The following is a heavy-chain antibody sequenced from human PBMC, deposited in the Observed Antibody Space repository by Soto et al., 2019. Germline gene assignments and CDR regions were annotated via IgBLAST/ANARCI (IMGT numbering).Heavy chain of an antibody. CDR1: GYTFTNYA. V-gene: IGHV1-18*01. CDR3: ARDFPPVDY. CDR2: ICAYNGNT. J-gene: IGHJ4*02. Sequence: QVQLVQSGAEVKKPGASVKVSCKASGYTFTNYAISWVRQAPGKGLEWMGCICAYNGNTNYAQKLRGRVIMTTDTSPRTAYMELRSLRSVDTGVFYCARDFPPVDYWGQGTLVSVSS.